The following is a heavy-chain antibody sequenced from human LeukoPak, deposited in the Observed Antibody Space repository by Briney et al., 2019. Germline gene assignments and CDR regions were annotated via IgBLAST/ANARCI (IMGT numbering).Heavy chain of an antibody. CDR1: GASISSGGYY. D-gene: IGHD5-24*01. J-gene: IGHJ4*02. CDR2: IFYSGST. V-gene: IGHV4-31*03. CDR3: ARVKRWLQYGRAFDY. Sequence: SETLSLTCTVSGASISSGGYYWSWIRQHPGKGLEWIGYIFYSGSTYYNPSLKSRVTISVDTSKNQFSLKLSSVTAADTAVYYCARVKRWLQYGRAFDYWGQGTLVTVSS.